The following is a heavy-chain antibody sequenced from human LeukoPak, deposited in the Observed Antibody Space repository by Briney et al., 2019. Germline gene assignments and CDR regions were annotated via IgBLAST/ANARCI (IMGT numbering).Heavy chain of an antibody. CDR2: IYHSGST. CDR3: ARVAASGTALDAFDA. J-gene: IGHJ3*01. V-gene: IGHV4-38-2*01. Sequence: PSETLSLTCAVSGYSISSGYYWGWIRQPPGKGLEWIGRIYHSGSTYFTPSLKSRVTISVDTSKNQFSLTLSSVTAADTAVYFCARVAASGTALDAFDAWGQGTMVTVSS. D-gene: IGHD6-13*01. CDR1: GYSISSGYY.